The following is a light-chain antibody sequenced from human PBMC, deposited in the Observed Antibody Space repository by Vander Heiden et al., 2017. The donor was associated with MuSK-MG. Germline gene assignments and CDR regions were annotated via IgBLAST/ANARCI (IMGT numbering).Light chain of an antibody. V-gene: IGLV3-1*01. CDR1: KLGDKY. Sequence: SYELTQPPSVSVSPGQTASINCSGDKLGDKYACWYQQKPGQSPVLVIYQDSKRPSGIPERFSGSNSGNTATLIISGTQAMDEADYYCQAWDSSTVVFGGGTKLTVL. CDR2: QDS. J-gene: IGLJ2*01. CDR3: QAWDSSTVV.